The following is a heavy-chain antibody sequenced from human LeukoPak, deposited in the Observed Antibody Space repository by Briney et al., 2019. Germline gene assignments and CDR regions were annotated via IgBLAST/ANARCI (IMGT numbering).Heavy chain of an antibody. Sequence: ASVKVSCKASGYTFISYYMHWVRQAPGQGLEWMGIINPSDGSTSYVQRFQGRVIMTRDMSTSTVYMELSSLRSEDTAVYYCARVMKYYYDSSGYFTGGAFDIWGQGTMVTVSS. CDR2: INPSDGST. J-gene: IGHJ3*02. CDR1: GYTFISYY. V-gene: IGHV1-46*01. CDR3: ARVMKYYYDSSGYFTGGAFDI. D-gene: IGHD3-22*01.